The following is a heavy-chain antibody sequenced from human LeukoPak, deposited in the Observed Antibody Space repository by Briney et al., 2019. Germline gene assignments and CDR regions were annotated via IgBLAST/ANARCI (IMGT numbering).Heavy chain of an antibody. J-gene: IGHJ4*02. CDR1: GYIFTSYE. D-gene: IGHD1-26*01. CDR2: INTTTGNP. Sequence: ASVKVSCKASGYIFTSYEMNWVRQAPGQGLEWMGWINTTTGNPTYGQSFTGRFVFSLDTSVSTTYLQISSLKAEDTAVYYCARTVLGATGYFDYWGQGTLVTVSS. CDR3: ARTVLGATGYFDY. V-gene: IGHV7-4-1*02.